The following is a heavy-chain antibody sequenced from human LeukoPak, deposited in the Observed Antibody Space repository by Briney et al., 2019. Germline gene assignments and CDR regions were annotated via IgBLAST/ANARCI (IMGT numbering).Heavy chain of an antibody. CDR3: ARDKTLGDYGSGSYPDY. D-gene: IGHD3-10*01. Sequence: GASVKVSCKASGYTFTGYYMHWVRQAPGQGLEWMGWINPNSGGTNYAQKFQGRVTMTRDTSISTAYMELSRLRSDDTAVYYCARDKTLGDYGSGSYPDYWGQGTLVTVSS. V-gene: IGHV1-2*02. CDR1: GYTFTGYY. CDR2: INPNSGGT. J-gene: IGHJ4*02.